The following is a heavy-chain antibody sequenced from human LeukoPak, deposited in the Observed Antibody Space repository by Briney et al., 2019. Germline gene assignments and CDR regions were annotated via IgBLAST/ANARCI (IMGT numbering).Heavy chain of an antibody. J-gene: IGHJ4*02. V-gene: IGHV4-34*01. Sequence: SXXLSLTCAVYGGSFSGYYWSWIRQPPGKGLEWIGEINHSGSTNYNPSLKSRVTISVDTSKNQFSLKLSSVTAADTAVHYCARTDDYRIDYWGQGTLVTVSS. CDR2: INHSGST. D-gene: IGHD4-11*01. CDR1: GGSFSGYY. CDR3: ARTDDYRIDY.